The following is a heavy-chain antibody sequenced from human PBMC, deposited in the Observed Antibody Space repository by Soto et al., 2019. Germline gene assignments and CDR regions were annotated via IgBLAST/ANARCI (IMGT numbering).Heavy chain of an antibody. CDR3: ARGLYLGPSGYYLDF. J-gene: IGHJ4*02. CDR2: RYDDAST. V-gene: IGHV4-39*01. Sequence: QLQLQESGPGLVKPSETLSLSCSVSGDSIRNRNYYWAWIRQPPGKGLEWIVSRYDDASTFYNPSLKXRXTXXIDTSKKQLSLKVTSVTAADTAVYYCARGLYLGPSGYYLDFWGQGTLVTVSS. CDR1: GDSIRNRNYY. D-gene: IGHD3-22*01.